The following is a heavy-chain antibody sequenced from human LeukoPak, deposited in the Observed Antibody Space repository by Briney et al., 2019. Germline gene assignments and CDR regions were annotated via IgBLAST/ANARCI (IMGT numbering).Heavy chain of an antibody. J-gene: IGHJ4*02. CDR1: GGSFSGYY. D-gene: IGHD3-9*01. CDR2: INHSGST. V-gene: IGHV4-34*01. Sequence: SETLSLTCAVYGGSFSGYYWSWIRQPPGKGLEWIGEINHSGSTNYNPSLKSRVTISVDTSKNQFSLKLSSVTAADTAVYYCARALTPKRLRYFDWLGGWGQGTLVTVSS. CDR3: ARALTPKRLRYFDWLGG.